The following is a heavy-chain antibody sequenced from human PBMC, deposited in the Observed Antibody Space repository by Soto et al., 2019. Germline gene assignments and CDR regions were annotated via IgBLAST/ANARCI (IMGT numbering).Heavy chain of an antibody. CDR3: ARARITMIVVVPFDP. Sequence: ASVKVSCKASGYTFTSYAMHWLRQSPGQRLEWMGWINAGNGNTKYSQKFQGRVTITRDTSASTAYMELSSLRSEDTAVYYCARARITMIVVVPFDPWGQGTLVTVSS. CDR1: GYTFTSYA. D-gene: IGHD3-22*01. V-gene: IGHV1-3*01. CDR2: INAGNGNT. J-gene: IGHJ5*02.